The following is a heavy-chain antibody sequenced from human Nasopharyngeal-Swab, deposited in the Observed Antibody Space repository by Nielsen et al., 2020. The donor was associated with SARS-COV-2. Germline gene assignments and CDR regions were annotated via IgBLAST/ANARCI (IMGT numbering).Heavy chain of an antibody. Sequence: WIRQPPGKGLEWIGSIYYSGSTYYNPSLKSRVTISVDTSKNQFSLKLSSVTAADTAVYYCARRGRIAVAGFFDYRGQGTLVTVSS. CDR2: IYYSGST. V-gene: IGHV4-39*01. D-gene: IGHD6-19*01. CDR3: ARRGRIAVAGFFDY. J-gene: IGHJ4*02.